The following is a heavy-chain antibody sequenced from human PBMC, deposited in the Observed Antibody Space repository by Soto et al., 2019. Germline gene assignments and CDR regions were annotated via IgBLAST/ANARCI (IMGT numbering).Heavy chain of an antibody. J-gene: IGHJ4*02. CDR2: ISAYNGNT. Sequence: ASVKVSCKASGYTFTSYGIIWVRQAPGQGLEWMGWISAYNGNTNYPQKLQGRVTMTTDTSTSTAYMELRSLRSDDTAVYYCARDHCSSTNCYTAVDYWGQGTLVTVSS. CDR3: ARDHCSSTNCYTAVDY. D-gene: IGHD2-2*02. V-gene: IGHV1-18*04. CDR1: GYTFTSYG.